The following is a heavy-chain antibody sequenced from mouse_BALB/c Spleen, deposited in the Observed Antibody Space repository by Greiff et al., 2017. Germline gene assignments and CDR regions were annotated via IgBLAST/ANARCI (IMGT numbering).Heavy chain of an antibody. Sequence: VQLQQPGAELVKPGAPVKLSCKASGYTFTSYWMNWVKQRPGRGLEWIGRIDPSDSETHYNQKFKDKATLTVDKSSSTAYMELRSLTSEDSAVYYCARKSRYDGDYYAMDYWGQGTSVTVSS. D-gene: IGHD2-14*01. J-gene: IGHJ4*01. CDR1: GYTFTSYW. CDR2: IDPSDSET. V-gene: IGHV1-69*02. CDR3: ARKSRYDGDYYAMDY.